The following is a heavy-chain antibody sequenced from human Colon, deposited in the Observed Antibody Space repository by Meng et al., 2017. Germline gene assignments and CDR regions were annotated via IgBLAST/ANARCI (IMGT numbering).Heavy chain of an antibody. Sequence: QAQLVQSGAELKKPGASVKVSCQASGYSFTSYGMHWLRQAPGQRPEWMGWIYPSDGNRRYSQKFQDRLTIITDTFARTAYMVLSSQRSEDTAVYFCARDERGGPYYFDYWGQGTLVTVSS. J-gene: IGHJ4*02. CDR3: ARDERGGPYYFDY. CDR1: GYSFTSYG. CDR2: IYPSDGNR. V-gene: IGHV1-3*01.